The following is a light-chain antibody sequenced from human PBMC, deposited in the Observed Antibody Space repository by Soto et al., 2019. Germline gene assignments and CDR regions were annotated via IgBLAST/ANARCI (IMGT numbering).Light chain of an antibody. CDR3: SSYTRSSPYV. Sequence: QSALTQPASVSGSPGQSITISCTGTSSDVGGYNYVSWYQQHPGKAPKLMIYDVSNRPSGVSNRFSGSKSGNTSSLTISGLKAEDEAEYYCSSYTRSSPYVFGTGTKLTVL. CDR2: DVS. J-gene: IGLJ1*01. CDR1: SSDVGGYNY. V-gene: IGLV2-14*01.